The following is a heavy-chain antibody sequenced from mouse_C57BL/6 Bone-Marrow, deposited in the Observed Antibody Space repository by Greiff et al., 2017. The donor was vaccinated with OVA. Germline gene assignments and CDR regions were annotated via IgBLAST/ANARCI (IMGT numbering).Heavy chain of an antibody. CDR2: IDPSDSDT. Sequence: VQLQQPGAELVKPGASVKLSCKASGYTFTSYWMQWVKQRPGQGLEWIGGIDPSDSDTNYNQKFKGKATLTVDTSSSTAYMQLSSLTSEDSAVYYCARAVFAYWGRGTLVTVSA. V-gene: IGHV1-50*01. CDR3: ARAVFAY. J-gene: IGHJ3*01. CDR1: GYTFTSYW.